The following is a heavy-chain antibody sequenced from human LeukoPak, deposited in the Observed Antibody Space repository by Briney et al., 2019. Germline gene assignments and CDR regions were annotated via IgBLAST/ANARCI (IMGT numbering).Heavy chain of an antibody. CDR1: GGTFSSYA. CDR2: IIPIFGTA. CDR3: ARAGQQLVHDDAFDI. Sequence: SVKVSCKASGGTFSSYAISWVRQAPGQGLEWMGGIIPIFGTANYAQKFQGRVTITTDESTSTAYMELSSLRSEDTAVYYCARAGQQLVHDDAFDIWGQGTMVTVSS. D-gene: IGHD6-13*01. J-gene: IGHJ3*02. V-gene: IGHV1-69*05.